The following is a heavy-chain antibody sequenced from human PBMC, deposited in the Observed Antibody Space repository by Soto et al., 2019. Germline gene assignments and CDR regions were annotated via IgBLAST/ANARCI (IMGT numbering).Heavy chain of an antibody. CDR1: GGSFSGYY. Sequence: SETLSLTCAVYGGSFSGYYWSWIRQPPGKGLEWIGEINHSGSTNYNPSLKSRVTISVDTSKNQFSLKLGSVTAADTAVYYCALVGRWLQSLDYWGQGTLVTVSS. J-gene: IGHJ4*02. CDR2: INHSGST. V-gene: IGHV4-34*01. D-gene: IGHD5-12*01. CDR3: ALVGRWLQSLDY.